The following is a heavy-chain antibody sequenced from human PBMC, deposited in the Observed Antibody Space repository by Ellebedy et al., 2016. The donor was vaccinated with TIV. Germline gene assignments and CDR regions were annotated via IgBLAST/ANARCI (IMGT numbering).Heavy chain of an antibody. Sequence: GGSLRLSCAASRFSFSSYWMSWIRQAPGKGLEWVSNINQDGGVKYYVDSVRGRFTISRDSAKASLYLEMNSLRAEDTAIYYCATDGSYGNYRSPAHAFVMWGQGTLVTVSP. D-gene: IGHD4-11*01. V-gene: IGHV3-7*03. CDR1: RFSFSSYW. CDR2: INQDGGVK. J-gene: IGHJ3*02. CDR3: ATDGSYGNYRSPAHAFVM.